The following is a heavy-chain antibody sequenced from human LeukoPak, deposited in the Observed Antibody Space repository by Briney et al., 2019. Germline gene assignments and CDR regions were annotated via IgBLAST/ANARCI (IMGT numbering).Heavy chain of an antibody. J-gene: IGHJ4*02. CDR2: IYYSGST. D-gene: IGHD6-19*01. CDR1: GGSISSYY. CDR3: ARDVSRGWYGYFDY. Sequence: SETLSLTCTVSGGSISSYYWSWIRQPPGKGLEWIGYIYYSGSTNYNPSLKSRVTISVDTSKNQFSLKLSSVTAADTAVYYCARDVSRGWYGYFDYWGQGTLVTVSS. V-gene: IGHV4-59*01.